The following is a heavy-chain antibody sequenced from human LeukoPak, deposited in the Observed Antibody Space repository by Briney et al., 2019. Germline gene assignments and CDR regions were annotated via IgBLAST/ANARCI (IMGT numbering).Heavy chain of an antibody. D-gene: IGHD3-10*01. CDR3: ARDSGYSGSSDY. Sequence: GGSLRLSCAASGFTFSSYAMSWVRQAPGKGLEWVSAISGSGGSTYYADSVKGRFTISRDNSKNTLYLQMNSLRAEDTAVYYCARDSGYSGSSDYWGQGTLVTVSS. J-gene: IGHJ4*02. CDR2: ISGSGGST. CDR1: GFTFSSYA. V-gene: IGHV3-23*01.